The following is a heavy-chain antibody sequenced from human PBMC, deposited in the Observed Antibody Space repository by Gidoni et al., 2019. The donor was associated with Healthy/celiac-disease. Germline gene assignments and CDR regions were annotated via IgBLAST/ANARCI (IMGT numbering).Heavy chain of an antibody. Sequence: QVQLVQSGAEVKKPGASVKVSCKASGYTFTSYAMHWVRQAPGQRLEWMGWINAGNGNTKYSQKFQGRVTITRDTSASTAYMELSSLRSEDTAVYYCAIPLIVAKDLYYGMDVWGQGTTVTVSS. CDR2: INAGNGNT. D-gene: IGHD2-15*01. V-gene: IGHV1-3*01. CDR3: AIPLIVAKDLYYGMDV. CDR1: GYTFTSYA. J-gene: IGHJ6*02.